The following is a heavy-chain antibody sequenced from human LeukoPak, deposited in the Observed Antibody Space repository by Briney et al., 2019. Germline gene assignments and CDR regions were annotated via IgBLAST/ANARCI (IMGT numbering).Heavy chain of an antibody. J-gene: IGHJ5*02. CDR1: GGSISSYY. CDR2: IYYSGST. D-gene: IGHD5-12*01. Sequence: SETLSLTCTVSGGSISSYYWSWIRQPPGKGLEWIGYIYYSGSTNYNPSLKSRVTISVDTSKNQFSLKLSSVTAADTAVYYCARGEAGGSRTRGYSFDHWFDPWGQGTLVTVSS. CDR3: ARGEAGGSRTRGYSFDHWFDP. V-gene: IGHV4-59*01.